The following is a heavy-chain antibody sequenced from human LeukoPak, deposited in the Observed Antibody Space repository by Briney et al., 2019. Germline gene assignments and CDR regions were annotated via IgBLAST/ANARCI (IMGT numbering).Heavy chain of an antibody. J-gene: IGHJ4*02. CDR2: IYYSGST. CDR1: GGSISSGDDY. CDR3: ARASFDWLLSY. Sequence: PSETLSLTCAISGGSISSGDDYWSWIRQPPGKGLEWVGYIYYSGSTYYNPSLKSRVTISVDTSKNQSSLKLSSVTAADTAVYYWARASFDWLLSYWGQGTLVTVSS. D-gene: IGHD3-9*01. V-gene: IGHV4-30-4*01.